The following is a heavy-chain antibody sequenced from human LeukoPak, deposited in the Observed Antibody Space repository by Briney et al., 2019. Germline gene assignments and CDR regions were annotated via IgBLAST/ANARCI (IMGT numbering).Heavy chain of an antibody. Sequence: PGGSLRLSCAASGFTFSSYSMNWVRQAPGKGLEWVSSISSSSSYIYYADLVKGRFTISRDNAKNSLYLQMNSLRAEDTAVYYCAADTVVVPAVLFDYWGQGTLVTVSS. CDR1: GFTFSSYS. D-gene: IGHD2-2*01. V-gene: IGHV3-21*01. J-gene: IGHJ4*02. CDR3: AADTVVVPAVLFDY. CDR2: ISSSSSYI.